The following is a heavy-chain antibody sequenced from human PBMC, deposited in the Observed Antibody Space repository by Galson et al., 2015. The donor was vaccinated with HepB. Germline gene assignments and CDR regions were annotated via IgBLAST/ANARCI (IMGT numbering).Heavy chain of an antibody. Sequence: SVKVSCKASGYTFTGYYMHWVRQAPGQGLEWMGWINPNSGGTSYAQKFQGRVTMTRDTSISTAYMELSGLRYDDKAVYYCVGRLLSPLGLDVWGLGTTVIVSS. V-gene: IGHV1-2*02. CDR1: GYTFTGYY. J-gene: IGHJ6*02. CDR3: VGRLLSPLGLDV. CDR2: INPNSGGT. D-gene: IGHD2-21*02.